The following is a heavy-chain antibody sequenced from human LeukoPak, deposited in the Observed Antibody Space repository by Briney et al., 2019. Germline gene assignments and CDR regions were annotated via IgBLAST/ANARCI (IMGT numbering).Heavy chain of an antibody. CDR2: INHSGST. D-gene: IGHD3-22*01. J-gene: IGHJ4*02. Sequence: SETLSLTCTLSGYSISSGYYWSWIRQPPGKGLEWIGEINHSGSTNYNPSLKSRVTISVDTSKNQFSLKLSSVTAADTAVYYCARGGSSGYSDWGQGTLVTVSS. CDR1: GYSISSGYY. CDR3: ARGGSSGYSD. V-gene: IGHV4-38-2*02.